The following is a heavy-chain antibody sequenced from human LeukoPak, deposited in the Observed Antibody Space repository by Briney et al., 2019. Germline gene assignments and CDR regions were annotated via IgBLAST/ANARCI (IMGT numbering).Heavy chain of an antibody. Sequence: EASVKVSCKASGYTFISYGSSWLLQAPGPGLEWMGWISAYNGNTNYAQKLQGRVTMTTDTSTSTAYMELRSLRSDDTAVYYCARDGERQQVRYYYYYGMDVWGQGTTVTVSS. V-gene: IGHV1-18*01. D-gene: IGHD6-13*01. J-gene: IGHJ6*02. CDR2: ISAYNGNT. CDR3: ARDGERQQVRYYYYYGMDV. CDR1: GYTFISYG.